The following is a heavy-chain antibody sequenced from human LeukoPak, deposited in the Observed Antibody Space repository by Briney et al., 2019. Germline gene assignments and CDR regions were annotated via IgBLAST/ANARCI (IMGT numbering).Heavy chain of an antibody. CDR2: IYYSGST. J-gene: IGHJ4*02. D-gene: IGHD3/OR15-3a*01. V-gene: IGHV4-59*01. Sequence: PSETLSLTCTVSGGSISSYYWSWIRQPPGKGLEWIGYIYYSGSTNYNPSLKSRVTISVDTSKNQFSLKLSSVTAADTAVYYCAKQTGSGLFILPGGQGTLVTVSS. CDR1: GGSISSYY. CDR3: AKQTGSGLFILP.